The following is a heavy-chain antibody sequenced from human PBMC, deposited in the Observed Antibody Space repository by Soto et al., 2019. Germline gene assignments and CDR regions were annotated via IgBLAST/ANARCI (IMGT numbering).Heavy chain of an antibody. CDR2: VKSKNDGGTT. J-gene: IGHJ6*02. CDR1: GFTFSNAW. CDR3: TPDGQWDV. V-gene: IGHV3-15*07. Sequence: PGGSLRLSCAASGFTFSNAWINWVRQTPGRGLEWVGRVKSKNDGGTTDFAAPVKGRFTISRDDSKHMLYLQMNSLKSEDTAVYYCTPDGQWDVWGQGTTVTVSS. D-gene: IGHD4-4*01.